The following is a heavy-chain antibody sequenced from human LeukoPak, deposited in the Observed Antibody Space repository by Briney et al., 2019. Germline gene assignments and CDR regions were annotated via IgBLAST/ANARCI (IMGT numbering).Heavy chain of an antibody. CDR1: GYSISSGYY. J-gene: IGHJ5*02. Sequence: SETLSLTCTVSGYSISSGYYWGWIRQPPGKGLEWIGSIYHSGSTYYNPSLKSRVTISVDTSKNQFSLKLNSVTAADTAVYYCARAIYDYVWGSLVRFDPWGQGTLVTVSS. CDR3: ARAIYDYVWGSLVRFDP. V-gene: IGHV4-38-2*02. CDR2: IYHSGST. D-gene: IGHD3-16*01.